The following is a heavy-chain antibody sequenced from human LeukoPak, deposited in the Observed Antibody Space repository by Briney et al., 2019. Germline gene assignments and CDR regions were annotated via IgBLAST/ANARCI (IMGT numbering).Heavy chain of an antibody. J-gene: IGHJ4*02. CDR1: GYSISNGRY. Sequence: SETLSLTCGVSGYSISNGRYWAGIRQPPGKGLEWLGSVFHDGSTYYSSSLKGRVTISVDTSKNQFSLKLRSVTATDTAIYYCARSLSVAGIDYWGQGTRVTVSS. V-gene: IGHV4-38-2*01. CDR2: VFHDGST. CDR3: ARSLSVAGIDY. D-gene: IGHD2-21*01.